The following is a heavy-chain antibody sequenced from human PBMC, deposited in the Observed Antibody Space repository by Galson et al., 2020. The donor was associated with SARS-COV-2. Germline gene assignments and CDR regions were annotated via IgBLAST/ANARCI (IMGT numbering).Heavy chain of an antibody. D-gene: IGHD3-3*01. J-gene: IGHJ4*02. CDR1: GFPLGDYA. CDR2: IRSQAYGGTT. Sequence: GESLKISCKASGFPLGDYAMSWFRQAPGQGLEWVGFIRSQAYGGTTEYAASVKGRFTISRDDSKSIAYLQMNSRKTEDTAVYYCTSMDFWNGYYSDYWGQGTLVTVSS. V-gene: IGHV3-49*03. CDR3: TSMDFWNGYYSDY.